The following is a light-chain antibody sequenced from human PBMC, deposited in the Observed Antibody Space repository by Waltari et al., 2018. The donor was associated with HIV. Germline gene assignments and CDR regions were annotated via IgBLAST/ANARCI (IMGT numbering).Light chain of an antibody. CDR2: TLS. CDR1: QSLLDTDDGFTY. Sequence: DIVMTQTPLSLPVTPGESASISCRSSQSLLDTDDGFTYLDWYLQKPGQSPQLLISTLSYRASGVPDRFSGSGSGTDFTLKISRVEAEDFGVYYCMQRIEFPYTFGQGTKLEIK. CDR3: MQRIEFPYT. V-gene: IGKV2-40*01. J-gene: IGKJ2*01.